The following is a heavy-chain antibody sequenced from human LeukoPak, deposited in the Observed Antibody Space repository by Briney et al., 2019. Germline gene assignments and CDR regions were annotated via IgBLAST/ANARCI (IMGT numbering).Heavy chain of an antibody. CDR3: VRGTGYLLFDN. CDR2: IKSAGSSS. V-gene: IGHV3-74*01. D-gene: IGHD2-2*01. Sequence: GGPLRLSCAASGFTFSSYVMHWVRKAPGKGLGWVSRIKSAGSSSTYADSVKGRFTISRDNAKNTLYLQMNSLRVEDTAVYYCVRGTGYLLFDNWGQGTLVTVSS. CDR1: GFTFSSYV. J-gene: IGHJ4*02.